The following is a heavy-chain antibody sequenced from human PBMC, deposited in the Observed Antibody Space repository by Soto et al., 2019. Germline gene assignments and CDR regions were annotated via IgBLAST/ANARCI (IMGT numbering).Heavy chain of an antibody. Sequence: QVQLQESGPGLVKPSQTLSLTCTVSGGSISSGGYYWSWIRQHPGKGLEWIGYIYYSGSTSYNPSLKSLVTISVDTTKNQFSLKLSSVTAADTAVYYCASAVGPYGSGSYQAHAFDIWGQGTMVTVSS. V-gene: IGHV4-31*01. D-gene: IGHD3-10*01. CDR1: GGSISSGGYY. CDR2: IYYSGST. J-gene: IGHJ3*02. CDR3: ASAVGPYGSGSYQAHAFDI.